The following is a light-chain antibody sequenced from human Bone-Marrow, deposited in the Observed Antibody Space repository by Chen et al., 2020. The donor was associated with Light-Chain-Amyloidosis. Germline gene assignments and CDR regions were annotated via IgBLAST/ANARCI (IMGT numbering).Light chain of an antibody. CDR2: DAP. J-gene: IGKJ2*01. Sequence: DLQMTQSPSPVSASVGDRVTITCRASHSINIWVACYQQKPGRAPKLLIYDAPRVESGVPSRFSGSGYGTEFSLTISSLQPDDFATYYCQQYGSYSVTFGQGTTVE. V-gene: IGKV1-5*01. CDR3: QQYGSYSVT. CDR1: HSINIW.